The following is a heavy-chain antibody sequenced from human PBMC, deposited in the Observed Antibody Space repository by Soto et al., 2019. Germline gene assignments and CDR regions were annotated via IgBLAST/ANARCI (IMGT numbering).Heavy chain of an antibody. CDR2: IIPGFGRV. D-gene: IGHD3-3*01. CDR1: GDTSSNSS. J-gene: IGHJ1*01. V-gene: IGHV1-69*01. CDR3: TRHDGTYNGVGRN. Sequence: VQVVQSGAGVKKPGSSVKVCCTASGDTSSNSSINWVRQAPGQRLEWMGGIIPGFGRVNYAPTSKGRVSISAGQSTRMTSMQLTSLTSDDTATYYCTRHDGTYNGVGRNRGQGTMLIVSS.